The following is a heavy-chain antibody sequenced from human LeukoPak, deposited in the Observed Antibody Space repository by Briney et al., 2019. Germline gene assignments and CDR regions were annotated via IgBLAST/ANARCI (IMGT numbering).Heavy chain of an antibody. CDR1: GYTFTGYY. Sequence: GASVKVSCKASGYTFTGYYMHWVRQAPGQGLEWMGWINPNSGGTNYAQKFQGRVTMTRDTSISTAYMELSRLRSDDTAVYYCARKSVAATPRDIVYQYSYMDVWGKGTTVTVSS. CDR3: ARKSVAATPRDIVYQYSYMDV. CDR2: INPNSGGT. J-gene: IGHJ6*03. D-gene: IGHD2-15*01. V-gene: IGHV1-2*02.